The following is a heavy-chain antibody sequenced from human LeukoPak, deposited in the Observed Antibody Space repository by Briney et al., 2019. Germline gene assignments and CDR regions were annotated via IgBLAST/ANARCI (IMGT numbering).Heavy chain of an antibody. V-gene: IGHV3-30-3*01. D-gene: IGHD5-12*01. CDR3: ASAVDIVATIDY. Sequence: GRSLRLSCAASGFTFSSYAMHWVRQAPGKGLEWVAVISYDGSNKYYADSVKGRFTISRDNSKNTLYLQTNSLRAEDTAVYYCASAVDIVATIDYWGQGTLVTVSS. J-gene: IGHJ4*02. CDR2: ISYDGSNK. CDR1: GFTFSSYA.